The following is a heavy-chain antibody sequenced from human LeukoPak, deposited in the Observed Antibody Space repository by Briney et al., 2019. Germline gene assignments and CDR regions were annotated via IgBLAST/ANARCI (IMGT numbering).Heavy chain of an antibody. D-gene: IGHD7-27*01. CDR1: GGTFSSYA. CDR2: IIPILGIA. V-gene: IGHV1-69*04. J-gene: IGHJ4*02. Sequence: SVKVSCKASGGTFSSYAISWVRQAPGQGLEWMGRIIPILGIANYAQKFRGRVTITADKSTSTAYMELSSLRSDDTAVYYCARDTGDRPDYWGQGTLVTVSS. CDR3: ARDTGDRPDY.